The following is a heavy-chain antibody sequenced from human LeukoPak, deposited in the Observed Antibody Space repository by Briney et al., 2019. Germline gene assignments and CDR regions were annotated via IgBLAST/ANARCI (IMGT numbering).Heavy chain of an antibody. CDR3: ARGTTGTASVPFDY. Sequence: ASVKVSCKPSGYIFTNYDVNWVRQATGQGLEWMGWVNPNSGNTAYAQKFQGRVTMTRNTSITTVYIELSSLRSEDTAVYYCARGTTGTASVPFDYWGQGTLVTVSS. CDR2: VNPNSGNT. CDR1: GYIFTNYD. J-gene: IGHJ4*02. D-gene: IGHD1-1*01. V-gene: IGHV1-8*02.